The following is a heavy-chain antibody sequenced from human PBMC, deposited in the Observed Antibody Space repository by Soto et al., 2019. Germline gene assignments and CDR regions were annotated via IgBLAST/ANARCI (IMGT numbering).Heavy chain of an antibody. CDR1: GFTFSSYA. Sequence: GGSLRLSCAASGFTFSSYAMSWVRQAPGKGLEWVSAISGSGGSTYYADSVKGRFTISRDNSKNTLYLQMNSLRAEDTAVYYCAKDTLPITMVRGVIINGNWFDPWGQGTLVTVSS. D-gene: IGHD3-10*01. CDR2: ISGSGGST. CDR3: AKDTLPITMVRGVIINGNWFDP. V-gene: IGHV3-23*01. J-gene: IGHJ5*02.